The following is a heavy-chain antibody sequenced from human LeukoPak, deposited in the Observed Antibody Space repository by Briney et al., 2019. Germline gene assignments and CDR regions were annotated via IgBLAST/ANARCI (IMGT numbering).Heavy chain of an antibody. CDR1: GYTFTGYY. CDR3: ARVGIAVAGTWFDP. V-gene: IGHV1-2*02. J-gene: IGHJ5*02. D-gene: IGHD6-19*01. Sequence: GASVKVSCKASGYTFTGYYMHRVRQAPGQGLEWMGWINPNSGGTNYAQKFQGRVTMTRDTSISTAYMELSRLRSDDTAVYYCARVGIAVAGTWFDPWGQGTLVTVSS. CDR2: INPNSGGT.